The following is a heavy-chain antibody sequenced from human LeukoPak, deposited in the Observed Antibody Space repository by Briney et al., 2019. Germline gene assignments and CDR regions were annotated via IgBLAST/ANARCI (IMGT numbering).Heavy chain of an antibody. Sequence: GASVKVSCKASGYTFTGFYLHWVRQAPGQGPEWMGWINPNSGVTKYAQKFQGRVTMTRDTSISTVHMYLGRLRSDDAAVYYCARGRPHFDSWGQGTLVTVSS. V-gene: IGHV1-2*02. CDR3: ARGRPHFDS. CDR2: INPNSGVT. CDR1: GYTFTGFY. J-gene: IGHJ4*02.